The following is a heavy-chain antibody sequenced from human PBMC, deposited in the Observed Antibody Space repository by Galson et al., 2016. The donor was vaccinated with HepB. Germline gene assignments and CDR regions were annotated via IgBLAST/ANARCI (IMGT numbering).Heavy chain of an antibody. J-gene: IGHJ6*02. CDR1: GFPFTTFW. D-gene: IGHD2-2*01. CDR2: INQHGSEK. Sequence: SLRLSCAASGFPFTTFWMIWVRQAPGEGLEWVANINQHGSEKYYLDSVKGRFTISRDNTKNILFLQMNSLRAEDTAVYYCARPAFCDSTSCYDLDVWGQGTTVTVSS. CDR3: ARPAFCDSTSCYDLDV. V-gene: IGHV3-7*01.